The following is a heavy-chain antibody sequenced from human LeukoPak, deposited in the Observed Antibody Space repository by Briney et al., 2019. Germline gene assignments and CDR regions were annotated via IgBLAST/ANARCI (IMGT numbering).Heavy chain of an antibody. V-gene: IGHV3-9*01. CDR2: IIWNSGSI. D-gene: IGHD6-19*01. CDR3: TKDIGSVWFFYFDC. J-gene: IGHJ4*02. Sequence: SLRLSCAASGLTFDDYAMHWVRQAPGKGLEWVSGIIWNSGSIGYADSVKGRFTISRDNAKHSLYLQMNSLRPEDTALYFCTKDIGSVWFFYFDCWGQGTPVTVSS. CDR1: GLTFDDYA.